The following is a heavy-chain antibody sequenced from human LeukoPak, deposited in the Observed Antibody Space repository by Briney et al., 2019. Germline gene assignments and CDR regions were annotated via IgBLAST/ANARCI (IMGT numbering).Heavy chain of an antibody. CDR3: ARDLFGEDIVVVVSAY. CDR1: GFTFSNYW. D-gene: IGHD2-15*01. J-gene: IGHJ4*02. CDR2: ISSSSSYI. Sequence: GGSLRLSCAASGFTFSNYWMHWVRQAPGKGLEWVSSISSSSSYIYYADSVKGRFTISRDNAKNSLYLQMNSLRAEDTAVYYCARDLFGEDIVVVVSAYWGQGTLVTVSS. V-gene: IGHV3-21*01.